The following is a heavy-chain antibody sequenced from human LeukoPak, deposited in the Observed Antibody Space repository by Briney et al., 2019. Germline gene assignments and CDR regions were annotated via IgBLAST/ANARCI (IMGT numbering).Heavy chain of an antibody. Sequence: PSETLSLTCTVSGGSISSGSHYWNWLRQPAGKGLEWIGRIYTSGSTNYNPSLKSRVTISVDTSKNQFSLKLNSVTAADTAVYYCARVARSMSSSSEDCWGQGTLVTVSS. CDR1: GGSISSGSHY. CDR2: IYTSGST. V-gene: IGHV4-61*02. J-gene: IGHJ4*02. CDR3: ARVARSMSSSSEDC. D-gene: IGHD6-13*01.